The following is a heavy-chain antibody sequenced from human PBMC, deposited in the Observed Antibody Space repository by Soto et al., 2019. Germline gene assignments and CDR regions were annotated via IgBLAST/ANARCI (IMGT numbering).Heavy chain of an antibody. CDR3: ARRRQQLVLYYYYGMDV. D-gene: IGHD6-13*01. V-gene: IGHV5-51*01. CDR2: IYPGDSDT. CDR1: GYSCTSYW. Sequence: GESLKISCKGSGYSCTSYWIGWVRQMPGKGLEWMGIIYPGDSDTRYSPSFQGQVTISADKSISTAYLQWSSLKASDTAMYYCARRRQQLVLYYYYGMDVWGQGTTVTVSS. J-gene: IGHJ6*02.